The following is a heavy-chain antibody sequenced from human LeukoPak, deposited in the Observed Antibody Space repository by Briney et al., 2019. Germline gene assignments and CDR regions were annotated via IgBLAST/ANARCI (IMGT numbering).Heavy chain of an antibody. CDR2: INPSGGST. Sequence: ASVRVSCKASGYTFTSYGITWVRHAPAQGLEWMGIINPSGGSTSYAQKFQGRVTMTTDTSTSTAYMELRSLRSDDPAVYYYVRDDLSSLWSGYRDAFDIWGQGTMVTVSS. J-gene: IGHJ3*02. CDR3: VRDDLSSLWSGYRDAFDI. D-gene: IGHD3-3*01. CDR1: GYTFTSYG. V-gene: IGHV1-18*01.